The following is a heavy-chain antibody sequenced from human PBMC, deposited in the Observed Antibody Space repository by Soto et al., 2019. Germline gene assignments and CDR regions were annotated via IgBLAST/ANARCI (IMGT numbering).Heavy chain of an antibody. CDR1: GGSISNYY. CDR2: IYYSGST. Sequence: SETLSLTCTVSGGSISNYYWSWIRQPPGKGLEWIGYIYYSGSTNYNPSLKSRVTISVDTSKNQFSLELSSVTAADTAVYHCARTLYHYYGMDVWGQGTTVTVSS. V-gene: IGHV4-59*01. CDR3: ARTLYHYYGMDV. J-gene: IGHJ6*02.